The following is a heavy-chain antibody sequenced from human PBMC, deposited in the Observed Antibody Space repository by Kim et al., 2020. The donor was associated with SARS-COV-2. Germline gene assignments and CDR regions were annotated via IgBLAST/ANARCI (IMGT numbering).Heavy chain of an antibody. CDR2: ITGNSGGA. Sequence: ASVKVSCKVSGYVFTDYNIHWVRQAPGQGLEYMGWITGNSGGANYAQQFQGRVTMTRDTSINTAYMELSGLRSDDTAVYYCARGYCSGGRCYNTYWGQGTLVTVSS. J-gene: IGHJ4*02. CDR3: ARGYCSGGRCYNTY. V-gene: IGHV1-2*02. D-gene: IGHD2-15*01. CDR1: GYVFTDYN.